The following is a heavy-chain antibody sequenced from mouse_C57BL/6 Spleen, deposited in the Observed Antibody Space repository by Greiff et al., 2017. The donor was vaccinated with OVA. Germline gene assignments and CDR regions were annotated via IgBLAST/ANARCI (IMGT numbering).Heavy chain of an antibody. J-gene: IGHJ3*01. Sequence: VQLQQSGPELVKPGASVKISCKASGYAFSSSWMNWVKQTPGKGLEWIGRIYPGDGDTNYNGKFKGKATLTADKSSSTAYMQLSSLTSEDSAVYFCARTDRGWFAYWGQGTLVTVSA. CDR1: GYAFSSSW. V-gene: IGHV1-82*01. CDR2: IYPGDGDT. CDR3: ARTDRGWFAY.